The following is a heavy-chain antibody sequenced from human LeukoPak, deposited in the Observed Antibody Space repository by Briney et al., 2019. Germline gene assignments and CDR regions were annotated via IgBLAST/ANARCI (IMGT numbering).Heavy chain of an antibody. CDR2: IRYDGSNK. CDR1: GFTFSSYG. CDR3: ANRVVPAADAFDI. Sequence: GGSLRLSCAASGFTFSSYGMHWVHQAPGKGLEWVAFIRYDGSNKYYADSVKGRFTISRDNSKNTLYLQMNSLRAEDTAVYYCANRVVPAADAFDIWGQGTMVTVSS. D-gene: IGHD2-2*01. J-gene: IGHJ3*02. V-gene: IGHV3-30*02.